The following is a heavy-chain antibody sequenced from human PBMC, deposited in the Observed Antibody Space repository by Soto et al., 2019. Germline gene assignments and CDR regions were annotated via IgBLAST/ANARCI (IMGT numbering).Heavy chain of an antibody. CDR2: ISPHTGET. CDR3: GTLMDTSGLDH. CDR1: VYTLTSYG. V-gene: IGHV1-18*01. Sequence: ASLKVSFKADVYTLTSYGINWVRQAPGQGLEWMGRISPHTGETDYAQKLHGRVTITTDTSTSTAYMEMRSLRSDDTAVYYWGTLMDTSGLDHWRQGTLVTVSS. J-gene: IGHJ4*02. D-gene: IGHD6-19*01.